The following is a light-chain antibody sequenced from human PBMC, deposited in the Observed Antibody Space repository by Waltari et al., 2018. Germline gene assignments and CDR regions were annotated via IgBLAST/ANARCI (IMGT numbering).Light chain of an antibody. V-gene: IGKV3-20*01. J-gene: IGKJ1*01. CDR2: GAS. Sequence: EVVLTQSPGTLSLSPGERATLSCRASQNIGRTLTWYQQKPGQSPRLLIYGASIRAAGIPDRFSGSGSGTDVILTITRLEPEDFAVYYCQNYERLPVTFGQGTKVEIK. CDR1: QNIGRT. CDR3: QNYERLPVT.